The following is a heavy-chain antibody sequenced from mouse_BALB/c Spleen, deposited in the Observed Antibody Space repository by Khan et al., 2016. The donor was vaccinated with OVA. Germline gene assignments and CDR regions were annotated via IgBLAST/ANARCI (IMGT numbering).Heavy chain of an antibody. J-gene: IGHJ2*01. Sequence: VQLQESGAELMKPGASVKISCKATGYTFSNYWIEWVKQRPGHGLEWIGEILPGSGSTNYNERFKGKATLTSDTSSNTAYMQLSSLSSEDSAVYFCDRVKHSSGDSFEYWGQGTILTVSS. CDR2: ILPGSGST. D-gene: IGHD3-1*01. CDR3: DRVKHSSGDSFEY. V-gene: IGHV1-9*01. CDR1: GYTFSNYW.